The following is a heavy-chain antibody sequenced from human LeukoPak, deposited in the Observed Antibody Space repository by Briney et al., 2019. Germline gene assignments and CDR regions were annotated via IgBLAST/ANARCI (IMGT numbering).Heavy chain of an antibody. D-gene: IGHD2-15*01. CDR3: GKTTIGYSSGRYPGWPVDY. J-gene: IGHJ4*02. Sequence: GGSLRLSCAASGFTFNSYAMYWVRQAPGKGLEWISGIFGSGGSPHYADSVKGRFTISRDNSQEIVYLQLDSLRVEDTALYYCGKTTIGYSSGRYPGWPVDYWGQGALVTVSS. CDR1: GFTFNSYA. V-gene: IGHV3-23*01. CDR2: IFGSGGSP.